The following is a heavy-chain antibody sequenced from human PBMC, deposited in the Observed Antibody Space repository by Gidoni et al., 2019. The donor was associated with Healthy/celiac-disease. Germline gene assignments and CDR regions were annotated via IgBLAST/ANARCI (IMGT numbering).Heavy chain of an antibody. Sequence: VQLLAYGGGWVKLGGSLRLPGAAPGFTFSDYNMSWIRQAPGKGLEWVSYSSSSGSTIYYADSVKGRFTISRDNAKNSLYLQMNSLRAEDTAVYYCARDPGSYWGQGTLVTVSS. CDR1: GFTFSDYN. CDR2: SSSSGSTI. CDR3: ARDPGSY. V-gene: IGHV3-11*01. J-gene: IGHJ4*02.